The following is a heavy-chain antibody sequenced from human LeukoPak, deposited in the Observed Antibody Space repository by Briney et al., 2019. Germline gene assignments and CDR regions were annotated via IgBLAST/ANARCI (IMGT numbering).Heavy chain of an antibody. CDR2: IYHSGNT. J-gene: IGHJ4*02. V-gene: IGHV4-4*02. CDR3: ARNPTL. CDR1: GGSITNNHW. Sequence: PSETLSLTCAVSGGSITNNHWWRWVRQPPGKGLERIGEIYHSGNTNYNPSLKSRVTISVDKSKNQFSLELTSVTAADTAVYYCARNPTLWGQGTLVTVSS.